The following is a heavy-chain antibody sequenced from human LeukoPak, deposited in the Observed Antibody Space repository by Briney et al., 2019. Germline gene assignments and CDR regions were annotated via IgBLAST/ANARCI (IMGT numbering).Heavy chain of an antibody. CDR1: GFIFSSYS. CDR2: ISSGGTKI. D-gene: IGHD6-13*01. CDR3: ARDFLAAGDY. V-gene: IGHV3-21*01. J-gene: IGHJ4*02. Sequence: GGSLRLSCEASGFIFSSYSTNGVRQAPGKGLEWVSSISSGGTKIYYADSVKGRFTISRDDVKKSVYLQMNSLRVEDTAVYYCARDFLAAGDYWGQGTQVTVSS.